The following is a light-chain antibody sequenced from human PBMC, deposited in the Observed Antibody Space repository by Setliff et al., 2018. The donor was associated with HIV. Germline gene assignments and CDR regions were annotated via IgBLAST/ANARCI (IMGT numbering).Light chain of an antibody. J-gene: IGLJ1*01. CDR2: DVT. V-gene: IGLV2-11*01. Sequence: QSALTQPRSVSGSPGQSVTISCTGTSSDVGGYNYVSWYQQHPGKAPKPMIYDVTKRPSGVPDRFSGSKSGNTASLTISGLRAEDEADYYCCSYAGSPLYVFGTGTKV. CDR3: CSYAGSPLYV. CDR1: SSDVGGYNY.